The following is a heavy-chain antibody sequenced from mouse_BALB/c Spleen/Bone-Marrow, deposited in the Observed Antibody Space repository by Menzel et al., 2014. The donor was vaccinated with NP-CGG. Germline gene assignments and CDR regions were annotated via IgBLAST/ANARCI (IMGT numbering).Heavy chain of an antibody. J-gene: IGHJ2*01. D-gene: IGHD1-1*01. CDR2: IYPANGNT. CDR1: GFNIKDIY. Sequence: VQPQQSGAELVKPGASVKLSCTASGFNIKDIYMHLVKQRPEQGLEWIGRIYPANGNTKYYPKFQGQDTITGDTTSNTAYLQLSRLTSEDTDVYYCARYSYGSRGYYFDYWGQGTTLTVSS. CDR3: ARYSYGSRGYYFDY. V-gene: IGHV14-3*02.